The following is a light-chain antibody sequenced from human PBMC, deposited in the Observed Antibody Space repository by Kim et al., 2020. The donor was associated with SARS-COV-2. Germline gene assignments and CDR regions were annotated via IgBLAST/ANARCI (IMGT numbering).Light chain of an antibody. V-gene: IGLV3-21*04. CDR2: YDS. Sequence: SYELTQPPSVSVVPGKTARITCGRNNIGSKTVHWYQQKPGQAPVLVIFYDSDRPSGIPERLSGSNSGDTATLTISRVEAGDEADYYCQVWDTGSDHVVFG. J-gene: IGLJ2*01. CDR1: NIGSKT. CDR3: QVWDTGSDHVV.